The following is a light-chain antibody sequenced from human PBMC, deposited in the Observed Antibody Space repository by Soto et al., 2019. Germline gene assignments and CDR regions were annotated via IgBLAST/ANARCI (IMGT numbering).Light chain of an antibody. J-gene: IGKJ5*01. V-gene: IGKV2-28*01. Sequence: DIVMTQSPLSLPVTPGEPASISCRSSQSLLHSNGYNYLDWYLQKPGQSPQLLIYLGANRASGVPDRFSGSGSGTDFTLTISILEPEDFAVYYCQQYGSSPITFGQGTRLEI. CDR2: LGA. CDR1: QSLLHSNGYNY. CDR3: QQYGSSPIT.